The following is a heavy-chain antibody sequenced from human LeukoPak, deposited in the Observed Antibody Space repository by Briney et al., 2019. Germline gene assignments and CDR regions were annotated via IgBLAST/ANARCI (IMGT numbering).Heavy chain of an antibody. D-gene: IGHD3-9*01. CDR2: IYYSGST. CDR1: GGSISSSSYY. Sequence: SETLSLTCTVSGGSISSSSYYWGWIRQPPGKGLEWIGSIYYSGSTYYNPSLKSRVTISVDTSKNQFSLKLSSVTAADTAVYYCARFQLQYVLRYFLPPDYWGQGTLVTVSS. J-gene: IGHJ4*02. CDR3: ARFQLQYVLRYFLPPDY. V-gene: IGHV4-39*07.